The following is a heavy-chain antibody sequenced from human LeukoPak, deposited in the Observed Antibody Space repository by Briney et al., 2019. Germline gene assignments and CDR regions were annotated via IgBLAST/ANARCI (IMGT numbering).Heavy chain of an antibody. D-gene: IGHD3-9*01. V-gene: IGHV3-21*01. CDR1: GFTFSSYS. CDR3: ARETYYDILTGYSDAFDI. J-gene: IGHJ3*02. CDR2: FSGSSSYI. Sequence: PGGSLRLSCAASGFTFSSYSMNWVRQAPGKGLEWVSSFSGSSSYIHYADSVKGRFTISRDNAKNSLYLQMNSLRAEDTAVYYCARETYYDILTGYSDAFDIWGQGTMVTVSS.